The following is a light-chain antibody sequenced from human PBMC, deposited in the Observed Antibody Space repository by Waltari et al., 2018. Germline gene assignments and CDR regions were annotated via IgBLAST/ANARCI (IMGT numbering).Light chain of an antibody. J-gene: IGKJ4*01. CDR2: GSS. Sequence: IVLTQSPGTLSLSPGDTGTLSCRASQSLSSSYLAWYQQRPGQAPRLLIYGSSNRATGIPDRFSGSGSGTHFTLIISGLEPEDFGLYYCQQYNNWPPLTFGGGTKVEIK. CDR1: QSLSSSY. V-gene: IGKV3-20*01. CDR3: QQYNNWPPLT.